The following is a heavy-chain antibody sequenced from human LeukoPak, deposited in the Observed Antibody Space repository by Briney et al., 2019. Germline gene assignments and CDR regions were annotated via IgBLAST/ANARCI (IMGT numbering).Heavy chain of an antibody. CDR3: ARDQFGYYDSSGYSAY. CDR2: IIPILGIA. V-gene: IGHV1-69*04. J-gene: IGHJ4*02. CDR1: GGTFSSYA. D-gene: IGHD3-22*01. Sequence: SVKVSCKASGGTFSSYAISWVRQAPGQGLEWMGRIIPILGIANYAQKFQGRVTITADKSTSTAYMELSSLRSEDTAVYYCARDQFGYYDSSGYSAYWGQGTLVTVSS.